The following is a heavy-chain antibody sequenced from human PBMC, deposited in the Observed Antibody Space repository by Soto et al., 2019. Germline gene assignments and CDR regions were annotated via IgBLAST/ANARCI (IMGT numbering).Heavy chain of an antibody. CDR3: ARLEGYCSGGTCYRTSGWFDP. CDR1: GGSISSGGYY. J-gene: IGHJ5*02. CDR2: IYYSGST. D-gene: IGHD2-15*01. V-gene: IGHV4-31*03. Sequence: SETLFLTCTVSGGSISSGGYYWSWIRQHPGKGLEWIGYIYYSGSTYYHPSLRSRVTLSVDTSKNQFSLKLTSVTAADTAVYYCARLEGYCSGGTCYRTSGWFDPWGQGTPVTVSS.